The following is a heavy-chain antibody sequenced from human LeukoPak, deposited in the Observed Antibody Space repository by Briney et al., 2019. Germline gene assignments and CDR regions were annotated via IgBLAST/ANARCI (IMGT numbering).Heavy chain of an antibody. CDR2: INHNGDT. D-gene: IGHD3-22*01. CDR3: ARIGARAVVVINLIHAFDI. V-gene: IGHV4-31*03. CDR1: GDSISSGADY. J-gene: IGHJ3*02. Sequence: PETLSLTCTVSGDSISSGADYWAWIRQLPGKALEWIAYINHNGDTYYNASLRSRLSLSSDTSQNQFSLRLTSVTAADTAVYYGARIGARAVVVINLIHAFDIWGQGTMVAGSS.